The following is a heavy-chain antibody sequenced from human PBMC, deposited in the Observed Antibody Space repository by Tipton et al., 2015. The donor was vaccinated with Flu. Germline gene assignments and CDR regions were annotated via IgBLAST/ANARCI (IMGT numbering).Heavy chain of an antibody. CDR1: GYTFTGYY. D-gene: IGHD4/OR15-4a*01. Sequence: QVQLVQSGAEVKKPGASVKVSCKASGYTFTGYYTHWVRQAPGQGLEWMGWINPNSGGTNYAQKFQGRVTMTRDTSISTAYMELSRLRSDDTAVYYCARVRVRPDPYYYGMDVWGQGTTVTVSS. CDR2: INPNSGGT. CDR3: ARVRVRPDPYYYGMDV. V-gene: IGHV1-2*02. J-gene: IGHJ6*02.